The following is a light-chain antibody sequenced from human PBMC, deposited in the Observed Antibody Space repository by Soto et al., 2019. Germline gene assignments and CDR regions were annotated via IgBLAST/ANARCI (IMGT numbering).Light chain of an antibody. CDR2: GAS. V-gene: IGKV3-20*01. J-gene: IGKJ4*01. CDR3: QQYGSSPPLT. Sequence: EIVLTQSPGTLSLSPGERATLSCRASQSVSSSLAWYQQKPGQDPRLLIHGASSRATGIPDRFSGSGSGTDFTLTISRLEPEDFAVYYCQQYGSSPPLTFGGGTKVEIK. CDR1: QSVSSS.